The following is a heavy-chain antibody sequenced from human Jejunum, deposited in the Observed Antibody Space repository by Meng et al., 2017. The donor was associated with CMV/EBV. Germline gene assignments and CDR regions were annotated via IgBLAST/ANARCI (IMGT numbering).Heavy chain of an antibody. V-gene: IGHV3-30*02. CDR3: AKDKIPVSPYYYGMDV. J-gene: IGHJ6*02. CDR2: IRHDGTTK. CDR1: FTFSSYA. Sequence: FTFSSYALHWVRQAPGKGLEWVAFIRHDGTTKYSANSVKGRFTISRDNSKNTMYLQMNTLRTEDTAVYYCAKDKIPVSPYYYGMDVWGQGTTVTVSS. D-gene: IGHD2-21*01.